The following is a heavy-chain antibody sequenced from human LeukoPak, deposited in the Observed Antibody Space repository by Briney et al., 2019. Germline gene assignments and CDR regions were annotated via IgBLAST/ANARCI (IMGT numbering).Heavy chain of an antibody. CDR3: ARGPYFDY. V-gene: IGHV4-59*08. J-gene: IGHJ4*02. CDR1: GGSISGYY. Sequence: PSETLSLTCTVSGGSISGYYWTWIRQLPGKGLEWIGYIYNSGITNYNPSLKSRVTVSVDTSKNHFSLKLNSVTAADTAVYYCARGPYFDYWGQGTLVTVSS. CDR2: IYNSGIT.